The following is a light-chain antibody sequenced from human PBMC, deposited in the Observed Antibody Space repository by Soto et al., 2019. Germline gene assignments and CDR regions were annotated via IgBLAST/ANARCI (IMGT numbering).Light chain of an antibody. CDR1: QSVGAH. J-gene: IGKJ4*01. V-gene: IGKV3-11*01. CDR3: HQRNDWLS. CDR2: AAS. Sequence: EVVLTQYPATLSLSPGESATLSCRASQSVGAHLAWYQQKVGQPPRLLIYAASNRASGISARFSGSGSGTDFTLTISSLEPADFAVYYCHQRNDWLSFGGGTKVEVK.